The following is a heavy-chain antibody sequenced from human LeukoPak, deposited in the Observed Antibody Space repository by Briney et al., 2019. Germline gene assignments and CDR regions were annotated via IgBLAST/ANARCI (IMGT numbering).Heavy chain of an antibody. CDR1: GFSFGSYW. J-gene: IGHJ4*02. V-gene: IGHV3-53*01. D-gene: IGHD4-17*01. CDR2: LYRGGTT. CDR3: ARSMTTVATLDS. Sequence: PGGSLRLSCAASGFSFGSYWMSWLRQAPGKGLEWVSILYRGGTTYYADSVKGRFTISRDNSNNTLYLQMNSLRAEDTAVYFCARSMTTVATLDSWGQGTLVTVSS.